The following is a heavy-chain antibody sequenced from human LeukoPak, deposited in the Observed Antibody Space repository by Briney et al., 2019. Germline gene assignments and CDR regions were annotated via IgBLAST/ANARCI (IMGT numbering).Heavy chain of an antibody. Sequence: SGPALVKPTQTLTLTCTFSGFSLSTSGMCVSWIRQPPGKALEWLARIDWDDDKYYSTSLKTRLTISKDTSKNQVVLTMTNMDPVDTATYYCARGHCYYYYYYYMDVWGKGTTVTVSS. CDR2: IDWDDDK. J-gene: IGHJ6*03. V-gene: IGHV2-70*11. CDR1: GFSLSTSGMC. CDR3: ARGHCYYYYYYYMDV. D-gene: IGHD2-21*02.